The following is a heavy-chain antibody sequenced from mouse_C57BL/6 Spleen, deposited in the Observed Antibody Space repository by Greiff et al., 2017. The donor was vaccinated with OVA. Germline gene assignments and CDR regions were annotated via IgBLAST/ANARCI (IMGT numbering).Heavy chain of an antibody. J-gene: IGHJ3*01. CDR3: ARLGSSGYWFAY. CDR2: IDPSDSYT. V-gene: IGHV1-69*01. CDR1: GYTFTSYW. Sequence: QVQLQQPGAELVMPGASVKLSCKASGYTFTSYWMHWVKQRPGQGLEWIGEIDPSDSYTNYNQKFKGKSTLTVDKSSSTAYMQLSSLTSEDSAFYYCARLGSSGYWFAYWGQGTLVTVSA. D-gene: IGHD3-2*02.